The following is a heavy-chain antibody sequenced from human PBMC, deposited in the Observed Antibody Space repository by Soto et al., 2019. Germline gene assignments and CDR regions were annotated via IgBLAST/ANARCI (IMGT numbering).Heavy chain of an antibody. D-gene: IGHD1-26*01. J-gene: IGHJ6*02. V-gene: IGHV3-30*18. CDR3: AKVSLGATTITDYYYYGLDV. CDR1: GFTFSSYG. CDR2: ISYDGSNK. Sequence: GWSLRLSCAASGFTFSSYGMHWVRQAPGKGLEWVAVISYDGSNKYYADSVKGRFTISRDNSKNTVYLQMHSLRAEDTAVYYCAKVSLGATTITDYYYYGLDVWGQGTTVTVSS.